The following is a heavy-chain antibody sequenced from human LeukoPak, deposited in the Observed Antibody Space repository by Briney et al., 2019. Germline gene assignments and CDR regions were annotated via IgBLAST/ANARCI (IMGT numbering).Heavy chain of an antibody. Sequence: GGSLRLSCAASEFDFSSHAMTWVRQAPGKGLEWVSAISISGSKTYYADSVKGRFTISRDNAKNSLYLQMNSLRAEDTAVYYCARKSGSYMIDYWGQGTLVTVSS. CDR3: ARKSGSYMIDY. D-gene: IGHD1-26*01. V-gene: IGHV3-21*01. CDR1: EFDFSSHA. CDR2: ISISGSKT. J-gene: IGHJ4*02.